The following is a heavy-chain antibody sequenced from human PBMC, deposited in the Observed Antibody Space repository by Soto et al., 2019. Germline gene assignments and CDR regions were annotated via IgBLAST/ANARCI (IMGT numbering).Heavy chain of an antibody. J-gene: IGHJ6*02. CDR1: GYTFTGYY. CDR3: ARALRDYYGSGSYYTPYYYYGMDV. V-gene: IGHV1-2*04. Sequence: GASVKVSCKASGYTFTGYYMHWVRQAPGQGLEWMGWINPNSGGTNYAQKFQGWVTMTRDTSISTAYMELSRLRSDDTAVYYCARALRDYYGSGSYYTPYYYYGMDVWGQGTTVTSP. D-gene: IGHD3-10*01. CDR2: INPNSGGT.